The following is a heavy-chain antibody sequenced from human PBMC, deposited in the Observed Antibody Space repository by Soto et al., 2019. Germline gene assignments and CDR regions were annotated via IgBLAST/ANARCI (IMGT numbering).Heavy chain of an antibody. CDR3: ARTIVAFRGAFDI. Sequence: ASVKVSCKASGYTFTSYAMHWVRQAPGQRLEWMGWINAGNGNTKYSQKFQGRVTITRDTSASTAYMELSSLRSENTAVYYCARTIVAFRGAFDIWGQGTMVTVSS. D-gene: IGHD3-22*01. CDR1: GYTFTSYA. V-gene: IGHV1-3*01. CDR2: INAGNGNT. J-gene: IGHJ3*02.